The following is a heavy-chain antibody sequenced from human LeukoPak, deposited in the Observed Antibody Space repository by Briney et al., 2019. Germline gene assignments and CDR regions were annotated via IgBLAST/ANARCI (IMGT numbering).Heavy chain of an antibody. CDR3: ARHQVGGSYFGY. CDR2: ISAYNGNT. J-gene: IGHJ4*02. CDR1: GYAFTSYG. V-gene: IGHV1-18*01. D-gene: IGHD1-26*01. Sequence: ASVKVSCKASGYAFTSYGVSWVRQAPGQGLEWMGWISAYNGNTNYAQKLQGRVTMTTDTSTSTAYMELRSLRSDDTAVYYCARHQVGGSYFGYWGQGTLVTVSS.